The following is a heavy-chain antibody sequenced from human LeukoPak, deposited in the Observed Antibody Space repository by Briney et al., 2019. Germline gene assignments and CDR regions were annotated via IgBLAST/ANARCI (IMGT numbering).Heavy chain of an antibody. CDR3: AREVLQLTQYNWFDP. CDR2: IYYSGST. Sequence: SQTLSLTCTVSGGSISSGDYYWSWIRQPPGKGLEWIGYIYYSGSTYYNPSLKSRVTISVDTSKNQFSLKLSSVTAADTAVYCCAREVLQLTQYNWFDPWGQGTLVTVSS. V-gene: IGHV4-30-4*01. J-gene: IGHJ5*02. CDR1: GGSISSGDYY. D-gene: IGHD6-6*01.